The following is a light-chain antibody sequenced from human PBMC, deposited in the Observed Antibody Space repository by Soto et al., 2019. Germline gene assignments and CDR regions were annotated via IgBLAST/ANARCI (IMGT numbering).Light chain of an antibody. CDR2: AAS. CDR3: QQSYSTPLT. J-gene: IGKJ4*01. Sequence: DIQMTQSPSSLSASVGDRITITCRASQSISSHLNWYQQKPGKAPKLLIYAASSLPSGVPSRFSGSGSGTDFTLTISSLQPEDFATYYCQQSYSTPLTFGGGTKVEIK. CDR1: QSISSH. V-gene: IGKV1-39*01.